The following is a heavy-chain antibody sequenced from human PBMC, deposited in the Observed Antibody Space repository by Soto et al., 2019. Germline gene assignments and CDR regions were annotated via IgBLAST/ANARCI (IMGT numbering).Heavy chain of an antibody. Sequence: PSETLSLTCAAYGGSFSGYYWSWIRQPPGKGLEWIGEINHSGSTNYNPSLKSRVTISVDTSKNQFSLKLSSVTAADTAVYYCARGSNRGVSPFDYWGQGTLVTVSS. V-gene: IGHV4-34*01. D-gene: IGHD2-21*01. CDR2: INHSGST. CDR3: ARGSNRGVSPFDY. CDR1: GGSFSGYY. J-gene: IGHJ4*02.